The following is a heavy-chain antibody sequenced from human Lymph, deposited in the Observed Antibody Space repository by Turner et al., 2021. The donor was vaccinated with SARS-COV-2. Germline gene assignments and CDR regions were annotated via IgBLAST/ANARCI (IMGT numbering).Heavy chain of an antibody. D-gene: IGHD1-26*01. CDR2: IWYDASNK. Sequence: QVPLVESGGGVVQPGRSLRLSCAASGFTFSSYGIHWVRQAPGKGLEWVAVIWYDASNKYYADSGKGRFTISRDNSKNTVYLQMNSLRAEDTAVYYCARDGAVGATTGLDYWGQGTLVTVSS. CDR1: GFTFSSYG. J-gene: IGHJ4*02. V-gene: IGHV3-33*01. CDR3: ARDGAVGATTGLDY.